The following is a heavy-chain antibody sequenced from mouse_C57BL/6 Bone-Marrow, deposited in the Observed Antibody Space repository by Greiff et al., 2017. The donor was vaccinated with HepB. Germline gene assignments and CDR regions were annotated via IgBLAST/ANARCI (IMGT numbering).Heavy chain of an antibody. Sequence: QVQLQQSGPELVKPGASVKLSCKASGYTFTSYDINWVKQRPGQGLEWIGWIYPRDGSTKYNEKFKGKATLTVDTSSSTAYMELHSLTSEDSAVYFCARSRYGYDTFYYAMDYWGQGTSVTVSS. V-gene: IGHV1-85*01. D-gene: IGHD2-2*01. J-gene: IGHJ4*01. CDR1: GYTFTSYD. CDR3: ARSRYGYDTFYYAMDY. CDR2: IYPRDGST.